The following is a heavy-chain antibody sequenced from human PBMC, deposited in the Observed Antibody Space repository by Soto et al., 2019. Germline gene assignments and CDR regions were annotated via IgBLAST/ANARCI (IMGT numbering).Heavy chain of an antibody. CDR2: ISAYNGNT. CDR1: GYTFTSYG. Sequence: QVQLVQSGAEVKKPGASVKVSCKASGYTFTSYGISWVRQAPGQGLEWMGWISAYNGNTNYAQKLQGRVTMNTDTTTSTAYMELRSLRSDDTAVDYCASASDRYCSGGSCSVEYYYYYYMDVWGKGTTVTVSS. CDR3: ASASDRYCSGGSCSVEYYYYYYMDV. D-gene: IGHD2-15*01. V-gene: IGHV1-18*01. J-gene: IGHJ6*03.